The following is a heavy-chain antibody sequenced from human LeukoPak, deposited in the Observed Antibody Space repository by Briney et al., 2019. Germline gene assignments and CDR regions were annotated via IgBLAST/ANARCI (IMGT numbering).Heavy chain of an antibody. CDR2: ISAYNGNT. CDR1: GYTFTSYG. Sequence: GASVKVSCKASGYTFTSYGISWVRQAPGQGLEWMGWISAYNGNTNYAQKLQGRVTMTTDTSTSTAYMELRSLRSDDTAVYYCARDLSGSYPNDAFDIWGQGTMVTVSS. J-gene: IGHJ3*02. CDR3: ARDLSGSYPNDAFDI. D-gene: IGHD1-26*01. V-gene: IGHV1-18*01.